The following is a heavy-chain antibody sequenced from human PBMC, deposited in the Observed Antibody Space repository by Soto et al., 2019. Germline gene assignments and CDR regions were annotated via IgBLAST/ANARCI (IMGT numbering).Heavy chain of an antibody. CDR2: ISYSGIT. D-gene: IGHD4-17*01. Sequence: QVQLQESGPGLVKPSQTLSLTCTVSGGSISSDVYYWNWLRPHPGKGLEWIGYISYSGITSCNPSLKSRIIISVDTSDNQFSLNLNSVTAADTAVYYCARDFGRNYGGMPYWYFDLWGRGTLVTVSS. CDR1: GGSISSDVYY. CDR3: ARDFGRNYGGMPYWYFDL. J-gene: IGHJ2*01. V-gene: IGHV4-31*03.